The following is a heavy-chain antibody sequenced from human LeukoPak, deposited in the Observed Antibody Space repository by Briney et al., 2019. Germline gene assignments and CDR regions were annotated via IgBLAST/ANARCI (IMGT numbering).Heavy chain of an antibody. CDR1: GFTFSSSW. D-gene: IGHD1-1*01. Sequence: GGSLRLSCAASGFTFSSSWMAWVRQAPGKGLEWVGNIKEDGTAKNYVVSVRGRFTISRDNAKNSLYLQMNSLRGEDTAVYYCARDPLHWNDGVDDSFDIWGQGTMVTVSS. V-gene: IGHV3-7*01. J-gene: IGHJ3*02. CDR3: ARDPLHWNDGVDDSFDI. CDR2: IKEDGTAK.